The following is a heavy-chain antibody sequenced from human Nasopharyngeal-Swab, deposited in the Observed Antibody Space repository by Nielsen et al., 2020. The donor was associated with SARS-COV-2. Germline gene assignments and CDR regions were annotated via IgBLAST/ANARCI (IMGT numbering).Heavy chain of an antibody. J-gene: IGHJ4*02. D-gene: IGHD1-26*01. CDR3: ARSMSGATVFDY. CDR2: IYYTGRT. Sequence: SETLSLTCTVSGGSISSSNYYWGWIRQPPGNGLEWIGSIYYTGRTYYNPSLKSRVTISVDTSRHQFSLKLSSVTAADTAVYYCARSMSGATVFDYWGQGTLVTVSS. CDR1: GGSISSSNYY. V-gene: IGHV4-39*07.